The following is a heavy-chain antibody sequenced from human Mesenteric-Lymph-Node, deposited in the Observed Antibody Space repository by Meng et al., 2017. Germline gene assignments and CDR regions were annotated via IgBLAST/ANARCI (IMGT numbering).Heavy chain of an antibody. V-gene: IGHV1-69*06. D-gene: IGHD1-26*01. CDR2: IIPIFGTA. CDR3: ARDERYSGSSSYNWFDP. J-gene: IGHJ5*02. CDR1: GYTFTSYY. Sequence: SVKVSCKASGYTFTSYYMHWVRQAPGQGLEWMGGIIPIFGTANYAQKFQGRVTITADKSTSTAYMELSSLRSEDTAVYYCARDERYSGSSSYNWFDPWGQGTLVTVSS.